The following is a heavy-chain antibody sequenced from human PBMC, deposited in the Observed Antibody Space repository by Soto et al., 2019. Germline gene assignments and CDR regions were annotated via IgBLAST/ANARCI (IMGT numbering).Heavy chain of an antibody. CDR1: GGSISSGGYY. V-gene: IGHV4-31*03. J-gene: IGHJ6*03. Sequence: LSLTCTVSGGSISSGGYYWSWIRQHPGKGLDWIGYIYYSGSTYYNPSLKSRVTISVDTSKNQFSLKLSSVTAADTAVYYCARGAGRKNWSGYYYYYYMDVWGKGTTVTVSS. D-gene: IGHD3-3*01. CDR3: ARGAGRKNWSGYYYYYYMDV. CDR2: IYYSGST.